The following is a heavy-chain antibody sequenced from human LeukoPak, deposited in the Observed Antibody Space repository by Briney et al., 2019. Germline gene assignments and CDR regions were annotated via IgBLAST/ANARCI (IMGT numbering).Heavy chain of an antibody. CDR3: ARHIKRRGIAAAGPTYFDY. CDR2: IYYSGST. D-gene: IGHD6-13*01. Sequence: SETLSLTCTVSGGSISSSSYYWGWIRQPPGKGLEWIGSIYYSGSTYYNPSLKSRVTISVDTSKNQFSLKLSSVTAADTAVYYCARHIKRRGIAAAGPTYFDYWGQGTLVTVSS. J-gene: IGHJ4*02. V-gene: IGHV4-39*01. CDR1: GGSISSSSYY.